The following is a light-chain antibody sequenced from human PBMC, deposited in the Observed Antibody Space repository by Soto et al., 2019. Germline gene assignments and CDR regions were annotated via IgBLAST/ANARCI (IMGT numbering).Light chain of an antibody. CDR1: SSNIGSNT. V-gene: IGLV1-44*01. J-gene: IGLJ7*01. CDR3: AAWDASLDGAV. Sequence: QTVVTQPPSASGTPGQTVTISCSGSSSNIGSNTVSWYQQLPGTAPKLLIYSNNQRPSGVPDRFSGSKSGTSASLAISGLQSEDEADYYCAAWDASLDGAVFGGGTQLTVL. CDR2: SNN.